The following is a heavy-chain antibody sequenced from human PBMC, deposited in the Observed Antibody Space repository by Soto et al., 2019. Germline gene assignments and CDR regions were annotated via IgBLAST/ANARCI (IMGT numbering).Heavy chain of an antibody. J-gene: IGHJ4*02. D-gene: IGHD3-22*01. Sequence: KTSETLSLTCAVYGGSFSGYYWSWIRQPPGKGLEWIGEINHSGSTNYNPSLKSRVTISVDTSKNQFSLKLSSVTAADTAVYYCARAPMIVVVTHSCYFDYWGQGTLVTVSS. CDR2: INHSGST. V-gene: IGHV4-34*01. CDR3: ARAPMIVVVTHSCYFDY. CDR1: GGSFSGYY.